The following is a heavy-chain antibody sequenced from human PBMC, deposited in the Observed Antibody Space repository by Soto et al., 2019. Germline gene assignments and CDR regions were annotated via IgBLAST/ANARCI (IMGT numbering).Heavy chain of an antibody. Sequence: QVQLVQSGADVTKPGSSVTVSCKASGDTFTFYTINWVRQAPGLGLEWMGRFNPILTMSNYAQKFEGRVRITADKSTSTAYMELSRLRAEDTAMYYCATSYGSGYRAFDFWGQGALVTVSS. J-gene: IGHJ4*02. CDR3: ATSYGSGYRAFDF. CDR2: FNPILTMS. CDR1: GDTFTFYT. D-gene: IGHD3-10*01. V-gene: IGHV1-69*02.